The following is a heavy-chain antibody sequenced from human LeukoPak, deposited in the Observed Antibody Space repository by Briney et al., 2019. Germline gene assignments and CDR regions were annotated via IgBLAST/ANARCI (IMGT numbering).Heavy chain of an antibody. J-gene: IGHJ4*02. CDR1: GDSMRSFY. CDR3: ARSRLGKGSLFDY. Sequence: SETLSLTCTVSGDSMRSFYWSFIRQPAGKGLEWIGRIHTSGTTWYNASLKSRVAMSVDTSKNQFSLRLTSVTAADTAVYYCARSRLGKGSLFDYWGQGTLVTVSS. D-gene: IGHD1-1*01. V-gene: IGHV4-4*07. CDR2: IHTSGTT.